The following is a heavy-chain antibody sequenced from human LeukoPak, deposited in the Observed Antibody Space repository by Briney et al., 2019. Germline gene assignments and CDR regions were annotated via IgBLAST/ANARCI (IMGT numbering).Heavy chain of an antibody. CDR2: ISYDGSNK. Sequence: GGSLRLSCAASGFTFSSYGMHWVRQAPGKGLEWVAVISYDGSNKYYADSVKGRFTISRDNSKNTLYLQMNSLRAEDTAVYYCAKAWFGELYYFDYWGQGTLVTVSS. CDR1: GFTFSSYG. V-gene: IGHV3-30*18. CDR3: AKAWFGELYYFDY. D-gene: IGHD3-10*01. J-gene: IGHJ4*02.